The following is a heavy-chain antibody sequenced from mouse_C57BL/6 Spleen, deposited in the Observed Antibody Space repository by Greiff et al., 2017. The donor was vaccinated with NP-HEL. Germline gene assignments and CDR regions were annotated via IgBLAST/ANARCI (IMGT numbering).Heavy chain of an antibody. CDR2: IDPSDSET. J-gene: IGHJ2*01. Sequence: VQLQQPGAELVRPGSSVKLSCKASGYTFTSYWMHWVKQRPIQGLEWIGNIDPSDSETHYNQKFKDKATLTVDKSSSTAYMQLSSLTSEDSAVYDCARLRRDYYGSREDYFDYWGQGTTLTVSS. V-gene: IGHV1-52*01. D-gene: IGHD1-1*01. CDR3: ARLRRDYYGSREDYFDY. CDR1: GYTFTSYW.